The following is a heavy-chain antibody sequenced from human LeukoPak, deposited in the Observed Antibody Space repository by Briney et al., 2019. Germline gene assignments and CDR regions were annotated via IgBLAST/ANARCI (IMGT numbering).Heavy chain of an antibody. J-gene: IGHJ3*02. CDR3: ARGALNNLLAFDI. CDR1: GGSISSGGYY. V-gene: IGHV4-61*08. Sequence: SETLSLTCTVSGGSISSGGYYWSWIRQPPGKGLEWIGYIYYSGSTNYNPSLKSRVTISVDTSKNQFSLKLSSVTAADTAVYYCARGALNNLLAFDIWGQGTMVTVSS. CDR2: IYYSGST. D-gene: IGHD1-14*01.